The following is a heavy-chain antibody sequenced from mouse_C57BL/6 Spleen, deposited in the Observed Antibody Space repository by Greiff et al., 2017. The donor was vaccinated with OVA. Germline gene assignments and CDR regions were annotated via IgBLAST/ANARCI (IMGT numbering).Heavy chain of an antibody. CDR2: IYPNSGST. CDR1: GYTFTSYW. Sequence: QVQLQQPGAELVKPGASVKLSCKASGYTFTSYWMHWVKQRPGQGLEWIGMIYPNSGSTNYTEKFKSKATLTVDKSSSTAYMQLSSLTSEDSAVYCCSRHSSSYVGAMDYWGQGTSVTVSS. D-gene: IGHD1-1*01. CDR3: SRHSSSYVGAMDY. J-gene: IGHJ4*01. V-gene: IGHV1-64*01.